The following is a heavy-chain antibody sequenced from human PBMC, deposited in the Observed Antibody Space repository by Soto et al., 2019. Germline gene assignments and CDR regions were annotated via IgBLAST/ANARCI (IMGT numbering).Heavy chain of an antibody. J-gene: IGHJ6*02. Sequence: QVQLVESGGGVVQPGRSLRLSCAASGFTFSSYGMHWVRQAPGKGLEWVAVISYDGSNKYYADSVKGRFTISRDNSKNTLYLQMNSLRAEDTAVYYCAKALGYCSSTSCPQLWYYYGMDVWGQGTTVTVSS. CDR1: GFTFSSYG. D-gene: IGHD2-2*01. V-gene: IGHV3-30*18. CDR2: ISYDGSNK. CDR3: AKALGYCSSTSCPQLWYYYGMDV.